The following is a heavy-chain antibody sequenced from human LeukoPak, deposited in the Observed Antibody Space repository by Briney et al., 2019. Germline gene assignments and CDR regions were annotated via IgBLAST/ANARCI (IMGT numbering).Heavy chain of an antibody. CDR3: AKPRDTSGIVDY. CDR2: ISDSGGRT. V-gene: IGHV3-23*01. D-gene: IGHD3-22*01. Sequence: GGSLRLSCAASGFTFSSYAMSWVRQGPGQGLDWVSAISDSGGRTYFADSEKGRFTISRDNSKNTLYLQTNSLRAEDTAVYYCAKPRDTSGIVDYWGQGTLVTVSS. J-gene: IGHJ4*02. CDR1: GFTFSSYA.